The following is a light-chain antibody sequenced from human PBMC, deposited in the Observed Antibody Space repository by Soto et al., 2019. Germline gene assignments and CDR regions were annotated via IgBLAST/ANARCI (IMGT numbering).Light chain of an antibody. CDR3: AAWDDSLNGAV. J-gene: IGLJ7*01. Sequence: QSVLTQPPSVSEAPRQRVTISCSGSSSNIGNNAVNWYQQLQGKAPKLLIYYDDLLPSGVSDRFSGSKSGTSASLAISGLQSADEADYYCAAWDDSLNGAVLGGGTQLTVL. CDR1: SSNIGNNA. V-gene: IGLV1-36*01. CDR2: YDD.